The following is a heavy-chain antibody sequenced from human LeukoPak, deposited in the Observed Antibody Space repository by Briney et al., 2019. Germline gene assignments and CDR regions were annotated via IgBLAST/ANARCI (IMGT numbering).Heavy chain of an antibody. J-gene: IGHJ4*02. CDR1: GYTFTGYY. Sequence: GASVKVSCKASGYTFTGYYTHWVRQAPGQGLEWMGWINPNSGGTNYAQKFQGRVTMTRDTSISTAYMELSRLRSDDTAVYYCAREDAAGELFDYWGQGTLVTVSS. CDR3: AREDAAGELFDY. V-gene: IGHV1-2*02. CDR2: INPNSGGT. D-gene: IGHD7-27*01.